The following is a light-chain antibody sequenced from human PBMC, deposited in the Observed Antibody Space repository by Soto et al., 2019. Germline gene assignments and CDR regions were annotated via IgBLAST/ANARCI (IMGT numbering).Light chain of an antibody. Sequence: LAPGERATLSCRASQTVGRNYVAWFQQKPGQAPRLLIYDASTRATGIPDKFGGSGSGTDFTLTINRLEPEDFAVYYCQQYVNSPITFGHGTRLEIK. CDR3: QQYVNSPIT. CDR1: QTVGRNY. V-gene: IGKV3-20*01. CDR2: DAS. J-gene: IGKJ5*01.